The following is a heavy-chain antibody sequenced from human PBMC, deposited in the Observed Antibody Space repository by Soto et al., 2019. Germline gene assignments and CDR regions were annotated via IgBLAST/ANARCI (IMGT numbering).Heavy chain of an antibody. CDR3: ARERWCLSGDHWYCHGWDV. Sequence: EVQLVDSGGGLVQPGGCRRLACAGSGVTLSSYWMNWVRQAPGKGLEWVASIKQDGIERHYVDSVKGRFTISRDNAEHSLYLQMNGLGAEDTAVYYCARERWCLSGDHWYCHGWDVWGQGTTVTVSS. D-gene: IGHD2-21*01. CDR1: GVTLSSYW. V-gene: IGHV3-7*05. J-gene: IGHJ6*02. CDR2: IKQDGIER.